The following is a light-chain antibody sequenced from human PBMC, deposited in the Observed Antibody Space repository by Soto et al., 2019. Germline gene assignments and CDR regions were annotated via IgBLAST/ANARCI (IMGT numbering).Light chain of an antibody. J-gene: IGKJ3*01. CDR3: QQRTNWPRSFT. CDR1: QSVSSY. CDR2: DTS. V-gene: IGKV3-11*01. Sequence: EIVLTQSPATLSLSPGERATLSCRASQSVSSYLAWYQQKPGQAPRLLIYDTSKRATGIPARFSGSGYGTDFTLIISSPAPEDFAVYYCQQRTNWPRSFTFGPGTKVDIK.